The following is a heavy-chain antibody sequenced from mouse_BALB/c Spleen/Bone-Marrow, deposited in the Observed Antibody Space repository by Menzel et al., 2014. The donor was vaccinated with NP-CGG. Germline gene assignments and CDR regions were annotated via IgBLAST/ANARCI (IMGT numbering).Heavy chain of an antibody. J-gene: IGHJ1*01. CDR2: ISSGSSST. CDR3: ARGYYYGSSHYWYFDV. D-gene: IGHD1-1*01. CDR1: GFTFSSFG. V-gene: IGHV5-17*02. Sequence: EVQGVESGGGLVQPGGSRKLSCVASGFTFSSFGMHWVHQAPEKGLEWVAYISSGSSSTYYADTLKGRFTISRDNPKNTLFLQMTSLRSEDTAMYYCARGYYYGSSHYWYFDVWGAGPRSPSPQ.